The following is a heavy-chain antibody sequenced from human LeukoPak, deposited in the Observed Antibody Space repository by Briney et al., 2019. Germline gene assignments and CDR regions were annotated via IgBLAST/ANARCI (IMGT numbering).Heavy chain of an antibody. CDR1: GFTFSDYY. CDR3: ARKEKYNWFDP. CDR2: ISSSGSTI. J-gene: IGHJ5*02. Sequence: GGSLRLSCVASGFTFSDYYMSWIRQAPGKGLEWVSYISSSGSTIYYADSVKGRFTISRDNAKNSLYLQMNSLRAEDTAVYYCARKEKYNWFDPWGQGTLVTVSS. V-gene: IGHV3-11*01.